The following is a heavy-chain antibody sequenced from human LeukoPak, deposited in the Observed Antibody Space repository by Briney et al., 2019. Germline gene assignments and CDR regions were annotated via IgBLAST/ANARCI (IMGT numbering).Heavy chain of an antibody. CDR2: ISYDGSNK. CDR1: GFTFSSYA. Sequence: GGSLRLSCAASGFTFSSYAMHWVRQAPGKGLEWVAVISYDGSNKYYADSVKGRFTISRDNSKNTLYLQMNSLRAEDTAVYYCASDHYDNSGHLAWGQGTLVTVSS. D-gene: IGHD3-22*01. CDR3: ASDHYDNSGHLA. V-gene: IGHV3-30-3*01. J-gene: IGHJ5*02.